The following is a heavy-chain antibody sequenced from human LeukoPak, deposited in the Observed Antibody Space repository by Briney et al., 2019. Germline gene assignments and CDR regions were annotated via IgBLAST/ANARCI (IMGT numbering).Heavy chain of an antibody. Sequence: GGSLRLSCAASGFTVSSNYMSWVRRAPGKGLEWVANIKQDGSEKNYVDSVKGRFTISRDNAKNSLYLQMNSLRAEDTAVYFCARDVEITTNTWSYYYMDVWGKGTTVTVSS. V-gene: IGHV3-7*01. J-gene: IGHJ6*03. CDR3: ARDVEITTNTWSYYYMDV. D-gene: IGHD5-24*01. CDR1: GFTVSSNY. CDR2: IKQDGSEK.